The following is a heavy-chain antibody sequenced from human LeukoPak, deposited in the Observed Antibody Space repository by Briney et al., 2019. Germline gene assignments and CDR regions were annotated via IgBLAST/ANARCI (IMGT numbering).Heavy chain of an antibody. D-gene: IGHD3-16*01. CDR3: ASQSFGRFDP. CDR2: IKEDGSVK. Sequence: GGSLRLSCVVSGFXFSSNWISWVRQAPGKGQEWVSNIKEDGSVKYYVDSVKGRFTISRDNAKNSLYLQMNSLRAEDTAVYYCASQSFGRFDPWGQGTRVTVSS. V-gene: IGHV3-7*02. CDR1: GFXFSSNW. J-gene: IGHJ5*02.